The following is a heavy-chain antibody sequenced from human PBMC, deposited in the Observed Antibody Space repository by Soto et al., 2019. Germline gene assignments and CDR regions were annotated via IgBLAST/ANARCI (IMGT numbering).Heavy chain of an antibody. J-gene: IGHJ4*02. D-gene: IGHD5-18*01. CDR1: GFTFSSYA. V-gene: IGHV3-23*01. Sequence: SLRLSCAASGFTFSSYAMSWVRQAPGKGLEWVSAISGSGGSTYYADSVKGRFTISRDNSKNTLYLQMNSLRAEDTAVYYCARILNTRPQSYYFDYWGQGTLVTVSS. CDR2: ISGSGGST. CDR3: ARILNTRPQSYYFDY.